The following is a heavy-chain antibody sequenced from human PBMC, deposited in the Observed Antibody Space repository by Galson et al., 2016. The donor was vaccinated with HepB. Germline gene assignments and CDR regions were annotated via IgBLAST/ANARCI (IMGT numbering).Heavy chain of an antibody. Sequence: SVKVSCKASGGTFSRYAINWVRQAPGQGLEWMGGIIPAFRMANYAQKFQGRVTITADESTSTAYMELRSLRSADSAVYYCARVREQQLLDAFDIWGQGTMVTVSS. V-gene: IGHV1-69*13. CDR3: ARVREQQLLDAFDI. D-gene: IGHD6-13*01. J-gene: IGHJ3*02. CDR2: IIPAFRMA. CDR1: GGTFSRYA.